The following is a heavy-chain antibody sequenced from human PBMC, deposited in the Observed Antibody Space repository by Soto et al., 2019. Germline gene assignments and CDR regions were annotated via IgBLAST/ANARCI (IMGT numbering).Heavy chain of an antibody. V-gene: IGHV3-23*01. D-gene: IGHD5-12*01. CDR2: ISGSDGST. J-gene: IGHJ4*02. Sequence: PGGSLRLSFAASGFTFSNYAMSWVRQAPGEGLEWVSTISGSDGSTYYADSVKGRFTISRDISKNTLYLQMNSLRAEDTAIYYCAKERSSGYYFFDYWGQGTLVTVSS. CDR1: GFTFSNYA. CDR3: AKERSSGYYFFDY.